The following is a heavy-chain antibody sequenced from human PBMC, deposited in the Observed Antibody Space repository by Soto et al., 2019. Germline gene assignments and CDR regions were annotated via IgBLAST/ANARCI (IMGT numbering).Heavy chain of an antibody. V-gene: IGHV3-30-3*01. CDR1: GFTFSSYA. CDR2: ISYDGSNK. CDR3: ARAKVSGIAAALDY. Sequence: QVQLVESGGGVVQPGRSLRLSCAASGFTFSSYAMHWVRQAPGKGLEWVAVISYDGSNKYYADSVKGRFTISRDNSKNTVYVQMNSPRVEDTAVYYCARAKVSGIAAALDYWGQGTLVTVSS. D-gene: IGHD6-13*01. J-gene: IGHJ4*02.